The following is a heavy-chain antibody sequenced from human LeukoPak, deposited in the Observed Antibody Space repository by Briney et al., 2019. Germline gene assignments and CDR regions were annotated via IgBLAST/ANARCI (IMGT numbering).Heavy chain of an antibody. CDR3: ARRQPSGRGWPFDY. V-gene: IGHV4-34*01. J-gene: IGHJ4*02. CDR1: GGSFSGYY. CDR2: INHSGST. Sequence: SETLSLTCAVYGGSFSGYYWSWIRQPPGKGLEWIGEINHSGSTNYNPSLKSRVTISVDTSKNQFSLKLSSVTAADTAVYYCARRQPSGRGWPFDYWGQGTLVTVSS. D-gene: IGHD6-19*01.